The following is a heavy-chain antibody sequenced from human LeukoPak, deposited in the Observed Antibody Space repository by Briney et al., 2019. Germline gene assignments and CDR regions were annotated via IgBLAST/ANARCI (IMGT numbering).Heavy chain of an antibody. Sequence: PGGSLRLSCAASGFTVSSSYMSWVRQAPGKGLEWVAVIWYDGSNKYYADSVKGRFTISRDNSKNTLYLQMNSLRDEDTAVYYCARDRRLSYFDYWGQGTLVTVSS. D-gene: IGHD6-25*01. J-gene: IGHJ4*02. CDR1: GFTVSSSY. V-gene: IGHV3-33*08. CDR3: ARDRRLSYFDY. CDR2: IWYDGSNK.